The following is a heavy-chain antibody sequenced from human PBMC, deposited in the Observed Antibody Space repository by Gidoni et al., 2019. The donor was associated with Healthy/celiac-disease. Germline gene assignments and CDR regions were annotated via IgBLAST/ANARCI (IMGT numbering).Heavy chain of an antibody. J-gene: IGHJ3*02. CDR1: GFTFSSSW. CDR3: ARDFPRGGQLLWRNDAFDI. CDR2: IKQDGSEK. V-gene: IGHV3-7*01. Sequence: EVQLVESGGGLVQPGGSLRLSCAASGFTFSSSWMSWVRQAPGKGLEWVANIKQDGSEKYYVDSVKGRFTISRDNAKNSLYLQMNSLRAEDTAVYYCARDFPRGGQLLWRNDAFDIWGQGTMVTVSS. D-gene: IGHD2-2*01.